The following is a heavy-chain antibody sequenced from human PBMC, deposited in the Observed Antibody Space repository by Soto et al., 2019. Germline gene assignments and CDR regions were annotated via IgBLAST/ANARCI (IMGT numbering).Heavy chain of an antibody. V-gene: IGHV3-23*01. J-gene: IGHJ4*02. CDR3: AKDHHPDGIWTLDY. Sequence: EVQLLESGGHLVQPGESLRLSCAASGFTFSAYTMNWVRQAPGKGLEWVSGIGGGGDTYNADSVKGRFTISRDNSKNMLFLQMSNLRAEDTAIYYCAKDHHPDGIWTLDYWGRGTLVTVSS. CDR1: GFTFSAYT. D-gene: IGHD3-9*01. CDR2: IGGGGDT.